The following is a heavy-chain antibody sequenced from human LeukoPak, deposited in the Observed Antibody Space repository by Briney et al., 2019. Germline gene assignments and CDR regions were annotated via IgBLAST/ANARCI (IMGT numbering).Heavy chain of an antibody. J-gene: IGHJ4*02. CDR1: GFTFSNYA. CDR2: ISSNGGNI. V-gene: IGHV3-64*01. Sequence: PTGGSLRLSCAASGFTFSNYAIHWVRQAPGKGLESVSVISSNGGNIYHANSVKGRFTISRDNSKNTVYLQMRSLRPEDMAVYYCARVRVGATAKGHYFDYWGQGTLVTVSS. D-gene: IGHD1-26*01. CDR3: ARVRVGATAKGHYFDY.